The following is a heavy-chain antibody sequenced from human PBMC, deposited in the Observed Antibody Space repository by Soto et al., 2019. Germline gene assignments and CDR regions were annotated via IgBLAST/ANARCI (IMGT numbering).Heavy chain of an antibody. V-gene: IGHV3-33*01. Sequence: GGSLRLSCAASGFTFSSYGMHWVRQAPGKGLEWVTLIWYDGSNKYYADSVKGRFTISRDNSKNTLYLQMNSLRAEDTAVYYCARESGGYSYYYYGMDVWGQGTTVTVS. CDR2: IWYDGSNK. J-gene: IGHJ6*02. D-gene: IGHD5-18*01. CDR1: GFTFSSYG. CDR3: ARESGGYSYYYYGMDV.